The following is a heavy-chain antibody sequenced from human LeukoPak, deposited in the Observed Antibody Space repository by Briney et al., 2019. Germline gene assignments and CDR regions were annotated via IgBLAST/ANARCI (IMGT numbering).Heavy chain of an antibody. V-gene: IGHV4-59*01. D-gene: IGHD3-3*01. CDR1: GDSISSYY. J-gene: IGHJ5*02. CDR3: ASGSSSIPSWFDP. CDR2: IYYSGST. Sequence: SETLSLTCTVSGDSISSYYWSWIRQPPGKGLEWIGYIYYSGSTNYNPSLKSRVTISVDTSKNQFSLKLSSVTAADTAVYYCASGSSSIPSWFDPWGQGTLVTVSS.